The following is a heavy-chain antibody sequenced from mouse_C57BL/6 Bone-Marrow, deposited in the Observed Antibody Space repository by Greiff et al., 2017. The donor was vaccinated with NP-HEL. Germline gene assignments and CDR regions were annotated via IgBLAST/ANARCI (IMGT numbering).Heavy chain of an antibody. CDR2: IYPGSGST. CDR3: ARSALYGSPFAY. D-gene: IGHD2-2*01. V-gene: IGHV1-55*01. CDR1: GYTFTSYW. J-gene: IGHJ3*01. Sequence: QVQLQQSGAELVKPGASVKMSCKASGYTFTSYWITWVKQRPGQGLEWIGDIYPGSGSTNYNEKFKSKATLTVDTSSSTAYMQLSSLTSEDSAVYYCARSALYGSPFAYWGQGTLVTVSA.